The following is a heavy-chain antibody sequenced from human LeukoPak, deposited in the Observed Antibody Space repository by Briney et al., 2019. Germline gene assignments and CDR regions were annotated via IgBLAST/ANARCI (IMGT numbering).Heavy chain of an antibody. CDR3: ARAHYDFWSGYYTVVPAFDI. D-gene: IGHD3-3*01. J-gene: IGHJ3*02. Sequence: GRSLRLSCAASGFTFSSYAMHWVRQAPGKGLEWVAVISYDGSNKYYADSVKGRFTISRDNSKNTLYLQMNSLRAEDTAVYYCARAHYDFWSGYYTVVPAFDIWGQGTMVTVSS. CDR2: ISYDGSNK. V-gene: IGHV3-30-3*01. CDR1: GFTFSSYA.